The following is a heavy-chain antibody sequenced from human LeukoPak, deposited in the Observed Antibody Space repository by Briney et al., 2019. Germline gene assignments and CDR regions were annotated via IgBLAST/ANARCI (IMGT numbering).Heavy chain of an antibody. CDR1: GASISSYY. CDR2: IYYSGST. J-gene: IGHJ4*02. CDR3: ASAKGVLSYFDY. Sequence: SETLSLTCTVSGASISSYYWSWIRQSPGKGLEWIGYIYYSGSTYYNPSLKGRVVISVDTSKNQFSLKLSSVTAADTAVYYCASAKGVLSYFDYWGQGVLVTVSS. D-gene: IGHD3-16*01. V-gene: IGHV4-59*01.